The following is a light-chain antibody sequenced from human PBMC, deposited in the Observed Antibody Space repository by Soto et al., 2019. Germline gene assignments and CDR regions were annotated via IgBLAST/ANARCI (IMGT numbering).Light chain of an antibody. V-gene: IGKV1-5*03. CDR3: QHYNSYSEA. J-gene: IGKJ1*01. CDR1: QSFSNW. Sequence: DIQMTQSPSTLSASLGDRVTINCRASQSFSNWLAWYQQKPGKAPKILIYLASTLKSGVPSRFRGSRSGTEFTLPLSRLQPDDFETYYCQHYNSYSEAFGQGTKVDIK. CDR2: LAS.